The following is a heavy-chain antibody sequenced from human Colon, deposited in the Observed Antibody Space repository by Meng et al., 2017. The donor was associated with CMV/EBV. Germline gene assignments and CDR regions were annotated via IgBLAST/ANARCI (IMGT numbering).Heavy chain of an antibody. CDR1: GFTFSSYA. Sequence: GESLKISCAASGFTFSSYAMHWVRQAPGKGLEWVAVISYDGSNKYYADSVKGRFTISRDNSKNTLYLRMNSLRAEDTAVYYCGKNRVESWGQGTLVTVSS. V-gene: IGHV3-30-3*01. CDR2: ISYDGSNK. CDR3: GKNRVES. J-gene: IGHJ4*02.